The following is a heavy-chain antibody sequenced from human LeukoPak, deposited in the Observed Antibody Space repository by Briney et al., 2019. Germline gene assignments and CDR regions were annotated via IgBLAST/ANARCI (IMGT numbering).Heavy chain of an antibody. Sequence: SETLSLTCTVSGGSISYYYWSWIRQPPGKGLEWNGYISNSGSTNHNPSLKSRVTISLDTSKTQFSLRLSSVTAADTAVYYCARDSRSSSWPYYYGIDVWGKGTTVTVSS. J-gene: IGHJ6*04. CDR2: ISNSGST. V-gene: IGHV4-59*01. CDR3: ARDSRSSSWPYYYGIDV. CDR1: GGSISYYY. D-gene: IGHD6-13*01.